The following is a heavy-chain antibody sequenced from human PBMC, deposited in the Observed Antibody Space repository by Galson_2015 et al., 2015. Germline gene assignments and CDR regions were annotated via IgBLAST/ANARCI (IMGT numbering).Heavy chain of an antibody. V-gene: IGHV3-48*02. CDR3: ARGSPKGHDY. CDR2: ISSSSDTI. D-gene: IGHD6-6*01. CDR1: GLTFSSYS. J-gene: IGHJ4*02. Sequence: SLRLSCAASGLTFSSYSMNWVRQAPGKGLEWVSYISSSSDTIYYTDSVKGRFTISRDNAESSLYLQINSLRDEDTAVYYCARGSPKGHDYWGQGTLVTVSS.